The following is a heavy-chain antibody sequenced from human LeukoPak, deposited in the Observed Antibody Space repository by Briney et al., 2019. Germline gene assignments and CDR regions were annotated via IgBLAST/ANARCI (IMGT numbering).Heavy chain of an antibody. V-gene: IGHV4-59*08. CDR3: ARQTRYYYDSSGYEYYFDY. J-gene: IGHJ4*02. CDR2: IYYSGST. D-gene: IGHD3-22*01. Sequence: PSETLSLTCTVSGGSISSYYWSWIRQPPGKGLEWIGYIYYSGSTNYNPSLKSRVTISVDTSKNQFSLKLSSVTAADTAVYYCARQTRYYYDSSGYEYYFDYWGQGTLVTVSS. CDR1: GGSISSYY.